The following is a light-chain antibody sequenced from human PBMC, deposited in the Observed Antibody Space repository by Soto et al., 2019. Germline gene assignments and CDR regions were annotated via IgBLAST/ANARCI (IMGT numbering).Light chain of an antibody. Sequence: EIVLTQSPSTLSLSPGERATLSCRASQSVSRYLAWYQQKPGEAPRLLMYDTSYRATGIPARFSGSGSGTDFTLTISSLEPEDFAVYYCQQRRNLITFGEGTRLEIK. CDR3: QQRRNLIT. J-gene: IGKJ5*01. V-gene: IGKV3-11*01. CDR1: QSVSRY. CDR2: DTS.